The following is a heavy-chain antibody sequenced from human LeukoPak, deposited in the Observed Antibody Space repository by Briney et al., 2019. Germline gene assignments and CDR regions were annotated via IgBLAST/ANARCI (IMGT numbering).Heavy chain of an antibody. CDR2: IYLSGTT. D-gene: IGHD3-9*01. CDR3: ARIFILSGFSSYFDH. J-gene: IGHJ4*02. CDR1: GNSISSGHY. Sequence: SETLSLTCSVSGNSISSGHYWGWIRQTPGKGLEWIGSIYLSGTTYYNPSLKSRVTISVDTSKNQFSLKLSSVTAADTAVYFCARIFILSGFSSYFDHWAREPWSPSPQ. V-gene: IGHV4-38-2*02.